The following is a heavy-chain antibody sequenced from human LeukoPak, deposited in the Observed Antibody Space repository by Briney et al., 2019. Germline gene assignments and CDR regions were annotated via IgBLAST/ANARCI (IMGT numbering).Heavy chain of an antibody. V-gene: IGHV1-18*01. CDR2: ISAYNGNT. CDR1: GYTFTSYG. CDR3: ARVCSSTSCLEN. J-gene: IGHJ4*02. D-gene: IGHD2-2*01. Sequence: GAPVRVSCKASGYTFTSYGISWVRQAPGQGLEWMGWISAYNGNTNYAQKLQGRVTMTTDTSTSTAYMELRSLRSDDTAVYYCARVCSSTSCLENWGQGTLVTVSS.